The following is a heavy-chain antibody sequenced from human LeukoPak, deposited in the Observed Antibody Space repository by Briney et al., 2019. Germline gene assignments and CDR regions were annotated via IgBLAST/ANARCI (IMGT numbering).Heavy chain of an antibody. CDR2: INPNSGGT. CDR1: GYTFTGYY. CDR3: ARVGERGYSYGIFDY. V-gene: IGHV1-2*02. J-gene: IGHJ4*02. Sequence: ASVKVSCKASGYTFTGYYMHWVRQAPGQGLEWMGWINPNSGGTNYARKFQGRVTMTRDTSISTAYMELSRLRSDDTAVYYCARVGERGYSYGIFDYWGQGTLVTVSS. D-gene: IGHD5-18*01.